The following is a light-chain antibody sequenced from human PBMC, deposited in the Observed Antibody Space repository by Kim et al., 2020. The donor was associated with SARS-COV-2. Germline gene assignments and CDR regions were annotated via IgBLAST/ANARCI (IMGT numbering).Light chain of an antibody. CDR2: AAS. Sequence: IQLTQSPSSLSASVGDSVTITCRASQGIYTYLAWYQQKPGKAPKLLIYAASTLQTGVPSRFSGSGYGTDFTLTISSLQPEDFATYYCQQLDSSPLFGGGTKLEI. CDR1: QGIYTY. CDR3: QQLDSSPL. V-gene: IGKV1-9*01. J-gene: IGKJ4*01.